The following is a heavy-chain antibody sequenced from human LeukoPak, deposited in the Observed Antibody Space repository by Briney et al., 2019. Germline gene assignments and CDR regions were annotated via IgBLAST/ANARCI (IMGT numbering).Heavy chain of an antibody. Sequence: PSETLSLTCAVYGGSFSGYCWSWIRQPPGKGLEWIGEINHSGSTNYNPSLKSRVTISVDTSKNQFSLKLSSVTAADTAVYYCARVGQAVVAATPFDYWGQGTLVTVSS. D-gene: IGHD2-15*01. J-gene: IGHJ4*02. CDR2: INHSGST. CDR1: GGSFSGYC. CDR3: ARVGQAVVAATPFDY. V-gene: IGHV4-34*01.